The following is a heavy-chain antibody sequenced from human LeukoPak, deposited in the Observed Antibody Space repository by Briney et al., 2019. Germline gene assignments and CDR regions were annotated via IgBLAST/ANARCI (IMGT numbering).Heavy chain of an antibody. Sequence: SETLSLTCTVSGGSISSYYWSWIRQPPGKGLEWIGYIYYSGSTNYNPSLKSRVTISVDTSKNQFSLKLSSVTAADTAVYYCARVYCSSTSCYLSWFDPWGQGTLVTVSS. D-gene: IGHD2-2*01. J-gene: IGHJ5*02. V-gene: IGHV4-59*01. CDR3: ARVYCSSTSCYLSWFDP. CDR1: GGSISSYY. CDR2: IYYSGST.